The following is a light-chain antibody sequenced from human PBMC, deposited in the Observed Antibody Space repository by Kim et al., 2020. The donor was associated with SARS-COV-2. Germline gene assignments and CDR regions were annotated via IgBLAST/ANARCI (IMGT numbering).Light chain of an antibody. CDR2: VNSDGSY. Sequence: ASGQLTCTLGRGRSKYAVALPQQRAETGPRFLMKVNSDGSYDRGDGIPVRFSGSASGAERYLTISSLQSEDEADYYCQAWGPGIRVFGGGTQLTVL. CDR1: RGRSKYA. J-gene: IGLJ3*02. CDR3: QAWGPGIRV. V-gene: IGLV4-69*01.